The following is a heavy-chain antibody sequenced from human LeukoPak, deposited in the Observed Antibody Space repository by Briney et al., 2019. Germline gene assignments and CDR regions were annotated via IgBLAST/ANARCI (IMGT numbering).Heavy chain of an antibody. CDR2: INPSGGST. CDR1: GYTFTSYY. D-gene: IGHD2-2*01. J-gene: IGHJ5*02. CDR3: ARSFFGVGYCSSTSYHGGWFDP. V-gene: IGHV1-46*01. Sequence: GASVKVSCKASGYTFTSYYMHWVRQAPGQGLEWMGIINPSGGSTSYAQKFQGRVTMTRDTSTSTVYMELSSLRSEDTAVYYCARSFFGVGYCSSTSYHGGWFDPWGQGTLVTVSS.